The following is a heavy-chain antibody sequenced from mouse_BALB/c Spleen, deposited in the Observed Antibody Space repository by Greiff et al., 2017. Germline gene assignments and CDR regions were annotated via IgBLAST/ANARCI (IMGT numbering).Heavy chain of an antibody. CDR2: ILPGSGST. D-gene: IGHD1-1*01. CDR3: ARSSITTVVAPAY. Sequence: VQLVESGAELMKPGASVKISCKATGYTFSSYWIEWVKQRPGHGLEWIGEILPGSGSTNYNEKFKGKATFTADTSSNTAYMQLSSLTSEDSAVYYCARSSITTVVAPAYWGQGTLVTVSA. V-gene: IGHV1-9*01. CDR1: GYTFSSYW. J-gene: IGHJ3*01.